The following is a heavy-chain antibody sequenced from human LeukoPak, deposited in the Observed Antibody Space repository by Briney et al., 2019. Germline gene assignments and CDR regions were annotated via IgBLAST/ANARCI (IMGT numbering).Heavy chain of an antibody. D-gene: IGHD3-10*02. CDR3: AELGITMIGGV. CDR2: ISGSGGST. CDR1: GFTFSSYA. Sequence: GGSLRLSCAASGFTFSSYAMSWVRQAPGKGLEWVSAISGSGGSTYYADSVKGRFTTSRDNPKNSLYLQMNSLRAEDTAVYYCAELGITMIGGVWGKGTTVTISS. J-gene: IGHJ6*04. V-gene: IGHV3-23*01.